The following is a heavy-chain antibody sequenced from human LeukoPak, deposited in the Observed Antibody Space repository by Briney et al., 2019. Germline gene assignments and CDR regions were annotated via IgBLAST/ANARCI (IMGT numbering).Heavy chain of an antibody. CDR2: VSYSGNT. CDR1: GGSISSCY. Sequence: SETLSLTCTVSGGSISSCYCSWIRQPPRQGLELIGCVSYSGNTNYNPSLKSRVAISVDTSKNQFSLKLTSVTAADTAVYYCARVGSGSYWGPFDYWGQGTLVTVSS. CDR3: ARVGSGSYWGPFDY. V-gene: IGHV4-59*01. J-gene: IGHJ4*02. D-gene: IGHD1-26*01.